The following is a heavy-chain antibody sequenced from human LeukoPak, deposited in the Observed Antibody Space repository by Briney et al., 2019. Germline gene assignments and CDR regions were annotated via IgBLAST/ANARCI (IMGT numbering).Heavy chain of an antibody. Sequence: SETLSLTCSVSDDSITMYYWTWIRQPPGKGLEWIGYVDHTGSTNFNPSLNGRVTISVDTSKNQFSLKLSSVTAADTAVYYCARDRFASSGWYSISDYWGQGTLVTVSS. CDR1: DDSITMYY. V-gene: IGHV4-59*12. CDR2: VDHTGST. D-gene: IGHD6-19*01. J-gene: IGHJ4*02. CDR3: ARDRFASSGWYSISDY.